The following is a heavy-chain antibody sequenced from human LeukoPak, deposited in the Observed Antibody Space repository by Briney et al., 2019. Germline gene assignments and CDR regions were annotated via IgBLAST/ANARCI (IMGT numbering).Heavy chain of an antibody. D-gene: IGHD1-26*01. Sequence: GGSLRLSCAVSGFTFSSYGMSWVRQAPGKGLEWVANIKQDGSEKYYVDSVKGRFTISRDNAKNSLYLQMNSLRAEDTAVYYCARRRGSYSDDYWGQGTLVTVSS. J-gene: IGHJ4*02. CDR3: ARRRGSYSDDY. CDR1: GFTFSSYG. CDR2: IKQDGSEK. V-gene: IGHV3-7*01.